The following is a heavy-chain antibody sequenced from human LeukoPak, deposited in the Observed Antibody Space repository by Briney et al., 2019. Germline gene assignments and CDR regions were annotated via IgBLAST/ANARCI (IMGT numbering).Heavy chain of an antibody. CDR1: GGSISSYY. J-gene: IGHJ5*02. CDR2: IYYSGST. CDR3: ARYIAAAALSNWFDP. Sequence: KPSETLSLTCTVSGGSISSYYWSWIRQPPGKGLEWIGYIYYSGSTNYNPSLKSRVTISVDTSKNQFSLKLSSVTAADTAVYYCARYIAAAALSNWFDPWGQGTLVTVSS. D-gene: IGHD6-13*01. V-gene: IGHV4-59*01.